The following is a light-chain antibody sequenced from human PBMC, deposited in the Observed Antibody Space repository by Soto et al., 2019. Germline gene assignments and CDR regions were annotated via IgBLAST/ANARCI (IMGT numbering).Light chain of an antibody. V-gene: IGLV2-14*01. CDR3: CSSACTTTYV. Sequence: QSVLTQLASVSGTLGQSITISCTGPTSDVGAYNCVSWYQQQPGKDPKLMISEVSTRPSGISNRFSGPKSGNTASLIISGLPAEDEADYYCCSSACTTTYVYGSGTKVTV. CDR2: EVS. CDR1: TSDVGAYNC. J-gene: IGLJ1*01.